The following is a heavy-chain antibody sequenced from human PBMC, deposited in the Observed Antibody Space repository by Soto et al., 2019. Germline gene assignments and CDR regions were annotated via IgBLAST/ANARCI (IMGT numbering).Heavy chain of an antibody. J-gene: IGHJ6*02. D-gene: IGHD1-26*01. CDR3: VRDKAGHQIGGNYYSGLDA. Sequence: QVQLVQSGAEVKKPGSSVTVSCKASGGTFGNSAISWVRQAPGQGLEWMGGIIPIFPTPDYAQKFQVRVTISADESTSTAYMELNTLRSEDTAGYYCVRDKAGHQIGGNYYSGLDAWGQGTTVSV. CDR2: IIPIFPTP. CDR1: GGTFGNSA. V-gene: IGHV1-69*12.